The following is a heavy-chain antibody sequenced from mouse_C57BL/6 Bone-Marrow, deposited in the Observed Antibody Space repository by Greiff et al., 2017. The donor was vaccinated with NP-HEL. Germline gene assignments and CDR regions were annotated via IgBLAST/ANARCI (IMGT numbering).Heavy chain of an antibody. V-gene: IGHV1-42*01. CDR3: AEGPYWYFDV. J-gene: IGHJ1*03. CDR2: INPSTGGT. CDR1: GYSFTGYY. Sequence: EVKLVESGPELVKPGASVKISCKASGYSFTGYYMNWVKQSPEKSLEWIGEINPSTGGTTYNQKFKAKATLTVDKSSSTAYMQLKSLTSEDSAVYYCAEGPYWYFDVWGTGTTVTVSS.